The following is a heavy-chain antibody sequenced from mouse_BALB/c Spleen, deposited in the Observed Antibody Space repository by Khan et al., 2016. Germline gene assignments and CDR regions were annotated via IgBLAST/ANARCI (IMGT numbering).Heavy chain of an antibody. CDR1: GYTFTNYG. CDR3: ARYRYYCGSSKDFDD. J-gene: IGHJ1*01. CDR2: INTYSGES. D-gene: IGHD1-1*01. V-gene: IGHV9-3-1*01. Sequence: QIQLVQSGPELKRPGKTVKISCKASGYTFTNYGINWVKQAPGKGLKWMGWINTYSGESTYADDFKGRFAFSLETSANTAYLQINNLKNEDTATYFCARYRYYCGSSKDFDDWGAGTTVTVSS.